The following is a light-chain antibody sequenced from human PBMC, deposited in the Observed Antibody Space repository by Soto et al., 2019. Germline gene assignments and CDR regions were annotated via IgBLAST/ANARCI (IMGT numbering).Light chain of an antibody. Sequence: DIVMTQSPDSLAVSLGERATINCKSSQSIFYSSNNKNYLAWYQQKPGQPPKLLIYWASTRQSGVPDRFSGSGSETDFTLTISSLQAEDVAVYYCQQYHNSQPLTFGGGTKVEIK. CDR2: WAS. CDR1: QSIFYSSNNKNY. J-gene: IGKJ4*01. CDR3: QQYHNSQPLT. V-gene: IGKV4-1*01.